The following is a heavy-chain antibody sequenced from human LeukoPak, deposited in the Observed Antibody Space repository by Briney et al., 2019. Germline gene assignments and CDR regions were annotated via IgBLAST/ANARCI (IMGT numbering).Heavy chain of an antibody. Sequence: GGSLRLSCAASGFTFSSYSMNWVRQAPGKGLEWVSSISSSSSYIYYADSVKGRFTISRDNAKNSLYLQMNSPRAEDTAVYYCARGKYGDHDPFDIWGQGTMVTVSS. V-gene: IGHV3-21*01. D-gene: IGHD4-17*01. J-gene: IGHJ3*02. CDR2: ISSSSSYI. CDR1: GFTFSSYS. CDR3: ARGKYGDHDPFDI.